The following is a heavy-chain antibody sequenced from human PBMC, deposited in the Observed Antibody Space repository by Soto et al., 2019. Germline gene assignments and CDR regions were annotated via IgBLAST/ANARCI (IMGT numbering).Heavy chain of an antibody. J-gene: IGHJ4*02. V-gene: IGHV3-21*01. Sequence: GGSLRLSCAASGLPFDDYGMSWVRQAPGKGLEWVSFISSSSSSIYYADSVKGRFTISRDNAKNSLYLQMNSLRAEDTAVYYCARDPSGYFDYWGQGTLVTVSS. CDR1: GLPFDDYG. CDR2: ISSSSSSI. CDR3: ARDPSGYFDY.